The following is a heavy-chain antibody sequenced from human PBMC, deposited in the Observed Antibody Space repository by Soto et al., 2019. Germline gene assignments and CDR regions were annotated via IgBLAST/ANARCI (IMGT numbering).Heavy chain of an antibody. V-gene: IGHV3-30-3*01. Sequence: PGGSLRLSCAASGFTFSSYAMHWVRQAPGKGLEWVAVISYDGSNKYYADSVKGRFTISRDNYKNTLYLQMNSLRLEDTAVYYCARPLWRDDYNWGYFDLWGRGTLVTVSS. D-gene: IGHD4-4*01. CDR2: ISYDGSNK. CDR3: ARPLWRDDYNWGYFDL. J-gene: IGHJ2*01. CDR1: GFTFSSYA.